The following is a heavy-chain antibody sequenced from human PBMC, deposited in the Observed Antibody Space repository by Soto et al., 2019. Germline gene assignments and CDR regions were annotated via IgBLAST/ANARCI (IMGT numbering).Heavy chain of an antibody. D-gene: IGHD3-10*01. CDR1: GYTFTSYG. Sequence: QVQLVQSGAEVKKPGASVKVSCKASGYTFTSYGISWVRQAPGQGLEWMGWISAYNGNTNYAQRLQGRDTTTTDTSTSTAYMELRSRRSDDTAVYYCARAPTPPIWSGDAFDIWGQGTMVTVSS. CDR3: ARAPTPPIWSGDAFDI. J-gene: IGHJ3*02. V-gene: IGHV1-18*01. CDR2: ISAYNGNT.